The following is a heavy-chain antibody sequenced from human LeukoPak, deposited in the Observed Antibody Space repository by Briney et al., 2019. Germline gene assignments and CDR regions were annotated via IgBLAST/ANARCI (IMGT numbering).Heavy chain of an antibody. CDR3: ARDRRYYDSSGYFPRYYYYGMDV. J-gene: IGHJ6*02. Sequence: SETLSLTCTVSGGSISSGGYYWSWIRQPPGKGLEWIGEIYHSGSTNYNPSLKSRVTISVDKSKNQFSLKLSSVTAADTAVYYCARDRRYYDSSGYFPRYYYYGMDVWGQGTTVTVSS. D-gene: IGHD3-22*01. CDR2: IYHSGST. CDR1: GGSISSGGYY. V-gene: IGHV4-39*07.